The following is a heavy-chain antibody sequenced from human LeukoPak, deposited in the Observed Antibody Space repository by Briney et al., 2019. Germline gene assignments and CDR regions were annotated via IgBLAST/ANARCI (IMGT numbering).Heavy chain of an antibody. Sequence: GGSLRLSCAASGFTVSNNYMSWVRQAPGKGLEWVSVIYSGGSTYYADSVKGRFTISRDNSKNTLYLQMNRMRAEDTAVYYCARGPWAAAGTEASRGFDYWGQGALVTVSS. CDR2: IYSGGST. CDR3: ARGPWAAAGTEASRGFDY. V-gene: IGHV3-53*01. CDR1: GFTVSNNY. D-gene: IGHD6-13*01. J-gene: IGHJ4*02.